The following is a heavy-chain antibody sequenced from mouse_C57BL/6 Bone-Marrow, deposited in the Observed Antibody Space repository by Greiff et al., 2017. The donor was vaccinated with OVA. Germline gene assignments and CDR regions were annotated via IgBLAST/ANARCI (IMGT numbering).Heavy chain of an antibody. CDR2: INPDSSTI. D-gene: IGHD1-1*01. J-gene: IGHJ1*03. CDR3: ARLTVVAPHWYFDV. V-gene: IGHV4-1*01. Sequence: EVKVIESGGGLVQPGGSLKLSCAASGIDFSRYWMSWVRRAPGKGLEWIGEINPDSSTINYAPSLKDKFIISRDNTKNTLYLQMIKVRSEDTALYYCARLTVVAPHWYFDVWGTGTTVTVSS. CDR1: GIDFSRYW.